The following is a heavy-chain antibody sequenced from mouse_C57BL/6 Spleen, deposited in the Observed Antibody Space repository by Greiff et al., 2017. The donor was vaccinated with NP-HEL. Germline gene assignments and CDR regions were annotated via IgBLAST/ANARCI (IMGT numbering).Heavy chain of an antibody. CDR1: GYTFTDYE. V-gene: IGHV1-15*01. CDR3: TRSGATDYAMDD. D-gene: IGHD3-1*01. CDR2: IDPETGGT. Sequence: VQLQQSGAELVRPGASVTLSCKASGYTFTDYEMHWVKQTPVHGLEWIGAIDPETGGTAYNQKFKGKAILTADKSSSTAYMELRSLTSEDSAVYYCTRSGATDYAMDDWGQGTSVTVSS. J-gene: IGHJ4*01.